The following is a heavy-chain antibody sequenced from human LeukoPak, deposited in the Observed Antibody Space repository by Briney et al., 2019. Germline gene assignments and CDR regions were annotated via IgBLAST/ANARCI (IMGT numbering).Heavy chain of an antibody. V-gene: IGHV4-39*07. CDR3: ARGLNYCSSTSCYAFWAYYYYMDV. CDR1: GGSISSSSYY. J-gene: IGHJ6*03. D-gene: IGHD2-2*01. Sequence: SETLSLTCTVSGGSISSSSYYWGWIRQPPGKGLEWIGSIYYSGSTYYNPSLKSRVTISVDTSKNQFSLKLSSVTAADTAVYYCARGLNYCSSTSCYAFWAYYYYMDVWGKGTTVTVS. CDR2: IYYSGST.